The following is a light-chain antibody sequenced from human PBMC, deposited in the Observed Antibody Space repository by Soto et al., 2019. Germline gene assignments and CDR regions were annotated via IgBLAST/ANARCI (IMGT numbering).Light chain of an antibody. CDR1: QSVRRNY. V-gene: IGKV3-20*01. Sequence: EIVLTQSPGTLSLSPGERATLYCRASQSVRRNYLAWYRQRPGQAPRLLIYGATSRATGIPDRFSGSGSGTDFTLTISRLEPEDFAVYYCQQYDSTPLYTFGQGTKLEIK. CDR2: GAT. CDR3: QQYDSTPLYT. J-gene: IGKJ2*01.